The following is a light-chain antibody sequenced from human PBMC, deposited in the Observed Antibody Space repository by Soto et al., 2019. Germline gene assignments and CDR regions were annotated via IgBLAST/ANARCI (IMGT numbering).Light chain of an antibody. CDR2: GNN. CDR1: GSDIGAGYD. Sequence: QSVLTQPPSVSGAPGQRVTISCTGSGSDIGAGYDVHWYQQLPGTAPKLLIYGNNKRPSGVPDRFSGSKSGSSASLAIIGLQAEDEADYFCQSSLRDSHVFXTGTKVTVL. J-gene: IGLJ1*01. V-gene: IGLV1-40*01. CDR3: QSSLRDSHV.